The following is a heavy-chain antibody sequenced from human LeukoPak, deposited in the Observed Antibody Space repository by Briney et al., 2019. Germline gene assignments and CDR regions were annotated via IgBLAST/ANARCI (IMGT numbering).Heavy chain of an antibody. Sequence: GGSLRLSCAASGFTFSDYYMSWIRQAPGKGLEWVSYISSSGSTIYYADSVKGRFTISRDNAKNSLYLQMNSLRAEDTAVYYCPRGSLDYYDSSGCDYWGQGTLVTVSS. CDR1: GFTFSDYY. D-gene: IGHD3-22*01. J-gene: IGHJ4*02. V-gene: IGHV3-11*04. CDR2: ISSSGSTI. CDR3: PRGSLDYYDSSGCDY.